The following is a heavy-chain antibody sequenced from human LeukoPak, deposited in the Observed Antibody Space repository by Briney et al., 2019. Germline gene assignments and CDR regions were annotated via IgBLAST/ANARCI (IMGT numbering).Heavy chain of an antibody. CDR3: ARDMEQWLVQDWYFDL. D-gene: IGHD6-19*01. CDR2: ISGSGGTT. V-gene: IGHV3-23*01. J-gene: IGHJ2*01. Sequence: PGGSLRLSCVDSGFTFSSHAMSWVRQAPGKGLEWVSTISGSGGTTYYADSVQGRFIISRDNSRNTLYLQMNILRAEDTAVYYCARDMEQWLVQDWYFDLWGRGTLVTVSS. CDR1: GFTFSSHA.